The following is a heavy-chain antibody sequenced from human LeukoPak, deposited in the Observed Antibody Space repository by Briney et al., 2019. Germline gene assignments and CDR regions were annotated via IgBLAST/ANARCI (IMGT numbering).Heavy chain of an antibody. D-gene: IGHD3-10*01. CDR3: AKDMAAYYYASGNIDY. V-gene: IGHV3-43D*03. Sequence: PGGSLRLSCSASGFAFSSYTFNWVRQAPGKGLEWVSLISWDGGGTYYADSVKGRFSISRDNSKNSLYLQMNSLRAEDTALYYCAKDMAAYYYASGNIDYWGQGTLVTVSS. CDR1: GFAFSSYT. CDR2: ISWDGGGT. J-gene: IGHJ4*02.